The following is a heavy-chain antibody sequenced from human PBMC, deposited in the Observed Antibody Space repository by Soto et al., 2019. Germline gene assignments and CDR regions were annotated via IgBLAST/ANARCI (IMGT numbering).Heavy chain of an antibody. CDR2: IIPIFGTA. D-gene: IGHD3-3*01. V-gene: IGHV1-69*13. Sequence: SVKVSCKASGGTFSSYAISWVRQAPGQGLEWMGGIIPIFGTANYAQKFQGRVTITADESTSTAYMELSSLRSEDTAVYYCARVHHPYDFWNGYYFAYWSQGTLVTVSS. CDR1: GGTFSSYA. J-gene: IGHJ4*02. CDR3: ARVHHPYDFWNGYYFAY.